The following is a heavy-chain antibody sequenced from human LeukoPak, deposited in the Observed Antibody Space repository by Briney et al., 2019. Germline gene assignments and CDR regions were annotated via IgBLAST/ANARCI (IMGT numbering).Heavy chain of an antibody. D-gene: IGHD6-19*01. CDR3: TTDRGSGWY. V-gene: IGHV3-15*01. Sequence: PGESLRLSCAASGFTFSDAWMSWVRQAPGKGLEWVGRVKTKTYGGTTDYSAPVKGRFTISRDDSKNTLYLQMNSLKTEDTALYYCTTDRGSGWYWGQGTLVTVSS. CDR2: VKTKTYGGTT. CDR1: GFTFSDAW. J-gene: IGHJ4*02.